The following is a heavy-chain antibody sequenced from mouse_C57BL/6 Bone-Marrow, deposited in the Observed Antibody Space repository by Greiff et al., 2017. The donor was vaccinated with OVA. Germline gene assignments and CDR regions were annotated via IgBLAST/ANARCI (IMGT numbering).Heavy chain of an antibody. CDR3: ARHDYYGSSYDYAMDY. CDR1: GFTFSSYG. CDR2: ISSGGSYT. Sequence: EVKVVESGGDLVKPGGSLKLSCAASGFTFSSYGMSWVRQTPDKRLEWVATISSGGSYTYYPDSVKGRFTISRDNAKNTLYLQMSRLKSEDTAMYYCARHDYYGSSYDYAMDYWGQGTSVTVSS. J-gene: IGHJ4*01. V-gene: IGHV5-6*01. D-gene: IGHD1-1*01.